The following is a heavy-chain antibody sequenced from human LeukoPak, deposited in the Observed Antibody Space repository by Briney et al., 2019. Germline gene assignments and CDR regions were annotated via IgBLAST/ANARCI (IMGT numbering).Heavy chain of an antibody. V-gene: IGHV3-48*02. J-gene: IGHJ3*02. Sequence: GGSLRLSCAASGFTFSDDPMHWVRQPPGKGLEWVAHIRSRSLTISYADSVKGRFTISRDNAKNSLYLLMNSLRDEDTAVYYCVRDSAFAFDIWGQGTMVTVSS. CDR2: IRSRSLTI. CDR1: GFTFSDDP. D-gene: IGHD1-26*01. CDR3: VRDSAFAFDI.